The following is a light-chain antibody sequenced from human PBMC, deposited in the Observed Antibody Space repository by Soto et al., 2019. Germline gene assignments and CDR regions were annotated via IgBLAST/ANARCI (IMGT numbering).Light chain of an antibody. CDR3: QQRSNWPPVIT. CDR1: QSFSSY. V-gene: IGKV3-11*01. Sequence: EIVLTQSPATLSLSPGERATLSCRASQSFSSYLAWYQQKPGQAPRLLIYDASKRATGIPARFSGRGSGTDFTLTISSLEPEDFAVYYCQQRSNWPPVITFGQETRLEI. CDR2: DAS. J-gene: IGKJ5*01.